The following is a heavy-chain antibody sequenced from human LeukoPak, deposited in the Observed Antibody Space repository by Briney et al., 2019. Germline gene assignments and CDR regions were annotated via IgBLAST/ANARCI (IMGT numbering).Heavy chain of an antibody. CDR1: GGSISSYY. J-gene: IGHJ4*02. D-gene: IGHD6-19*01. CDR2: IYSSGST. CDR3: ARRGYSTGWYYFDY. Sequence: SETLSLTCTVSGGSISSYYWSWIRQPPGKGLEWIGYIYSSGSTNYNPSLESRVTISVNTSKNQFSLKLSSVAAADTAVYYCARRGYSTGWYYFDYWGQGTLVTVSS. V-gene: IGHV4-59*08.